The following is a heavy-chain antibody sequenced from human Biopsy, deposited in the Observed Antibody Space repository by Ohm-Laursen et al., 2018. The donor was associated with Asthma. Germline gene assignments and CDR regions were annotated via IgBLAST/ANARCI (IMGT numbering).Heavy chain of an antibody. D-gene: IGHD3-22*01. Sequence: SQTLSLTCTVSGGSISSGGYYWTWIRQHPGKGLEWIGFIYYSGSTYYNPSLKSRVSISIDTSENQFSLKLSSVTAADTAVYYCARAQDYYDSRGYYRSFDYWGQGTLVTVSS. CDR1: GGSISSGGYY. CDR3: ARAQDYYDSRGYYRSFDY. CDR2: IYYSGST. J-gene: IGHJ4*02. V-gene: IGHV4-31*03.